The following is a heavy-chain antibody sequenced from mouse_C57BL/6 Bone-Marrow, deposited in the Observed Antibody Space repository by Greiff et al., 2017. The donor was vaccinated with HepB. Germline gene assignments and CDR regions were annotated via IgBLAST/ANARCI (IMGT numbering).Heavy chain of an antibody. CDR1: GFTFSSYA. Sequence: EVKLVESGGGLVKPGGSLKLSCAASGFTFSSYAMSWVRQTPEKRLEWVATISDGGSYTYYPDNVKGRFTISRDNAKNNLYLQMSHLKSEDTAMYYCAGGAYWGQGTLVTVSA. CDR3: AGGAY. J-gene: IGHJ3*01. CDR2: ISDGGSYT. V-gene: IGHV5-4*03.